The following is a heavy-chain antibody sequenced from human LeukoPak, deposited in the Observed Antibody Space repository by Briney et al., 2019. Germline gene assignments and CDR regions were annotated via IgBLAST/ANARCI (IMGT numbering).Heavy chain of an antibody. D-gene: IGHD3-22*01. CDR1: GYSISSGYY. V-gene: IGHV4-38-2*02. CDR2: MYHSGST. Sequence: PSETLSLTCAVSGYSISSGYYWGWIRQPPGKGLQWVGSMYHSGSTYYNPSLKSRVTISVDTSKNQFSLNLSSVTAADTAVYYCARDTFDSSGYLLAGNNWFDPWGPGTLVTVSS. J-gene: IGHJ5*02. CDR3: ARDTFDSSGYLLAGNNWFDP.